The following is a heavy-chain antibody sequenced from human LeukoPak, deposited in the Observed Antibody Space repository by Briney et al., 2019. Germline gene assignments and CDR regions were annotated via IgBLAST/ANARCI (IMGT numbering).Heavy chain of an antibody. CDR3: ARAGGAGYCSSTSCSGAWDYYYYMDV. CDR2: INPSGGST. D-gene: IGHD2-2*01. V-gene: IGHV1-46*01. J-gene: IGHJ6*03. Sequence: GASVKVSCKASGYTFTSYYMHWVRRAPGQGLEWMGIINPSGGSTSYAQKFQGRVTMTRDTSTSTVYMELSSLRSEDTAVYYCARAGGAGYCSSTSCSGAWDYYYYMDVWGKGTTVTVSS. CDR1: GYTFTSYY.